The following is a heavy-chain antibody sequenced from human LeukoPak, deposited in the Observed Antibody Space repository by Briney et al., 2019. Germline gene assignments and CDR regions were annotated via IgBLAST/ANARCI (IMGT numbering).Heavy chain of an antibody. V-gene: IGHV1-46*01. CDR2: INPSGGST. Sequence: ASVKVSCKASGYTFTSYYMHWVRQAPGQGLEWMGIINPSGGSTSYAQKFQGRVTMTRDTSISTAYMELSRLRSDDTAVYYCARDMPVDIVATTDYWGQGTLVTVSS. J-gene: IGHJ4*02. D-gene: IGHD5-12*01. CDR1: GYTFTSYY. CDR3: ARDMPVDIVATTDY.